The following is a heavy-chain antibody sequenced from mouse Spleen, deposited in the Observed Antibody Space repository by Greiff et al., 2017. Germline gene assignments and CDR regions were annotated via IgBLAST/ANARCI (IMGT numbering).Heavy chain of an antibody. V-gene: IGHV2-5*01. J-gene: IGHJ4*01. CDR3: ANMITPYYYAMDY. D-gene: IGHD2-4*01. Sequence: QVQLQQSGPGLVQPSQSLSITCTVSGFSLTSYGVHWVRQSPGKGLEWLGVIWRGGSTDYNAAFMSRLSITKDNSKSQVFFKMNSLQADDTAIYYCANMITPYYYAMDYWGQGTSVTVSS. CDR2: IWRGGST. CDR1: GFSLTSYG.